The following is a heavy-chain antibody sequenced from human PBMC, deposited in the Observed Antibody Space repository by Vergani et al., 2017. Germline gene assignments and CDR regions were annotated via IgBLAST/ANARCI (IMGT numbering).Heavy chain of an antibody. CDR1: GFTFSSYG. V-gene: IGHV3-30*18. CDR3: AKSGRTPHDAFDI. Sequence: VQLLESGGGLVQPGGSLRLSCAASGFTFSSYGMHWVRQAPGKGLEWVAVISYDGSNKYYADSVKGRFTISRDNSKNTLYLQMNSLRAEDTAVYYCAKSGRTPHDAFDIWGQGTMVTVSS. J-gene: IGHJ3*02. D-gene: IGHD2-15*01. CDR2: ISYDGSNK.